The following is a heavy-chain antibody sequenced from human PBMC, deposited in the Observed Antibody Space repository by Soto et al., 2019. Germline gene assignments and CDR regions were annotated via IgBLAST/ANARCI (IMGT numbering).Heavy chain of an antibody. CDR2: FDPEDGET. D-gene: IGHD6-13*01. J-gene: IGHJ6*03. CDR3: ATCEQLVQRPYYYYYMDV. Sequence: ASVKVSCKVSGYTLTELSMHWVRQAPGKGLEWMGGFDPEDGETIYAQKFQGRVTMTEDTSTDTAYMELSSLRSEDTAVYYCATCEQLVQRPYYYYYMDVWGKGTTVTVSS. V-gene: IGHV1-24*01. CDR1: GYTLTELS.